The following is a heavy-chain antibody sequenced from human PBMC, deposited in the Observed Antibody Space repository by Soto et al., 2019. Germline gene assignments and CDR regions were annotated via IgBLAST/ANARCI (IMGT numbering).Heavy chain of an antibody. V-gene: IGHV4-59*01. CDR1: GGSIRDYF. CDR3: ARVGGDDFGDSGGFDY. J-gene: IGHJ4*02. D-gene: IGHD4-17*01. CDR2: IYYSGRT. Sequence: PSETLSLTCTVSGGSIRDYFWTWIRQPPGKGLERIGYIYYSGRTNYNPSLKSRVSISVDTSKNHFSLQLRSVTAADTAVYYCARVGGDDFGDSGGFDYWGRGTLVTVSS.